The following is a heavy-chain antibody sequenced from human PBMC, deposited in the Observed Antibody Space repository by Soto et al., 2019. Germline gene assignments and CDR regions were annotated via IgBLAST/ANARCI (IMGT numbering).Heavy chain of an antibody. Sequence: EVQLVESGGGLVQPGGSLRLSCAASGFTFSNAWMNWVRQAPGKGLEWVGRIKSKTDGGTTDYAAPVKGRFTISRDXXKNTLYLQMNSLKTEDTAVYYCTTGLGWVGFGMDVWGQGTTVTVSS. V-gene: IGHV3-15*07. D-gene: IGHD3-10*01. CDR2: IKSKTDGGTT. J-gene: IGHJ6*02. CDR1: GFTFSNAW. CDR3: TTGLGWVGFGMDV.